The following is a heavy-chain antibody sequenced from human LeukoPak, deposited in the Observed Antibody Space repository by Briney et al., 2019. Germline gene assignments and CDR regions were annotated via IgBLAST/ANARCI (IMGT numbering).Heavy chain of an antibody. J-gene: IGHJ4*02. Sequence: SETLSLTCTVSGGSISSYYWSWIRQPPGKGLEWIGYIYYSGSTNYNPSLKSRVTISVDTSKNQFSLKLCSVTAADTAVYYCASSKVRGVIRALDYWGQGTLVTVSS. CDR1: GGSISSYY. CDR3: ASSKVRGVIRALDY. CDR2: IYYSGST. D-gene: IGHD3-10*01. V-gene: IGHV4-59*01.